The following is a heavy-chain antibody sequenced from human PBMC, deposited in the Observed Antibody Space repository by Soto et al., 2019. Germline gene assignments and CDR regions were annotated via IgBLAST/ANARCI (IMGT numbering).Heavy chain of an antibody. CDR2: ISFDGSRK. J-gene: IGHJ4*02. CDR1: GFIFSDYD. Sequence: QVQLVESGGGVVQPGTSLRLSCAASGFIFSDYDMYWVRQAPGRGLEWVAVISFDGSRKYYGDSVKGRFTISRDSSRNTVYLQMNSLRVEDTAVYYCAQDKAKVATVNWGGHSWGQGTLVTVSS. D-gene: IGHD5-12*01. CDR3: AQDKAKVATVNWGGHS. V-gene: IGHV3-30*18.